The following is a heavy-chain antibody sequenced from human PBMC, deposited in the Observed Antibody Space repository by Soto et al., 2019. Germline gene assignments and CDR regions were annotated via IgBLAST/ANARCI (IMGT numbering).Heavy chain of an antibody. Sequence: SGPTLVNPTQTLTLTCTFSGFSLSTSGVGVGWIRQPPGKALEWLALIYWDDDKRYSPSLKSRLTITKDTSKNQVALTMTNMDPVDTATYYCAHGMIQLWSVRLGYWGQGTLVTVSS. V-gene: IGHV2-5*02. CDR2: IYWDDDK. J-gene: IGHJ4*02. D-gene: IGHD5-18*01. CDR1: GFSLSTSGVG. CDR3: AHGMIQLWSVRLGY.